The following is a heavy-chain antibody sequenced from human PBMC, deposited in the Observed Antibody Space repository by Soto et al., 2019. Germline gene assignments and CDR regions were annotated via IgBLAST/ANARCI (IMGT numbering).Heavy chain of an antibody. V-gene: IGHV3-23*01. CDR3: AKGLVDYYYYYMDV. Sequence: GGSLRLSCAASGFTFSSYAMSWVRQAPGKGLEWVSAISGSGGSTYYADSVKGRFTISRDNSKNTLYLQMNSLRAEDTAVYYCAKGLVDYYYYYMDVWGKGTTVTISS. D-gene: IGHD6-6*01. CDR1: GFTFSSYA. CDR2: ISGSGGST. J-gene: IGHJ6*03.